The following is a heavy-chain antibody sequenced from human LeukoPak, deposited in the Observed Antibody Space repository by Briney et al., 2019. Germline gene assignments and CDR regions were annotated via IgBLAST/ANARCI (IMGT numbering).Heavy chain of an antibody. CDR3: ARVRYDILTGYKYYFDY. Sequence: PSETLSLTCAVYGGSFSGYYWSWIRQPPGKGLEWIGEINHSGSTNYNPSLKSRVTISVDTSKNQFSLKLSSVTAADTAVYYCARVRYDILTGYKYYFDYWGQGTLVTVSS. CDR2: INHSGST. CDR1: GGSFSGYY. J-gene: IGHJ4*02. V-gene: IGHV4-34*01. D-gene: IGHD3-9*01.